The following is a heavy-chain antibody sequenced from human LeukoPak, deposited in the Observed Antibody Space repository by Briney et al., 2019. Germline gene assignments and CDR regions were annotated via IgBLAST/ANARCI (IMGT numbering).Heavy chain of an antibody. J-gene: IGHJ4*02. CDR2: IYSGGGT. CDR3: ARDGDSSGYYINFDY. V-gene: IGHV3-53*01. Sequence: GGSLRLSCAVSGFTVSSNYMSWVRQAPGKGLEWVSIIYSGGGTYYADSVKGRFTISRDNAKNTLYLQMNSLRAEDTAVYYCARDGDSSGYYINFDYWGQGTLVTVSS. CDR1: GFTVSSNY. D-gene: IGHD3-22*01.